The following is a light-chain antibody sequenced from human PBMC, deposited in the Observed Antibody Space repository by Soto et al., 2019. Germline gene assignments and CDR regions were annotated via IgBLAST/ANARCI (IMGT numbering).Light chain of an antibody. CDR2: DDT. J-gene: IGLJ2*01. Sequence: SYELTQPPSVSVGPGQTANITGGGNDIGDKSVHWYQLKPGQAPVVVVSDDTDRPSGIPERFFGSNSGNTATLTISGVEVGDEADYYCQVWDSNGDLVVFGGGTKRTVL. CDR1: DIGDKS. V-gene: IGLV3-21*02. CDR3: QVWDSNGDLVV.